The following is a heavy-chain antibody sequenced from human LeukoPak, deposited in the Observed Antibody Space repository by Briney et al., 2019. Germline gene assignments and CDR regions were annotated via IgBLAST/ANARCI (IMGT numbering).Heavy chain of an antibody. CDR2: INHSGST. V-gene: IGHV4-34*01. CDR3: ARGRAYYGKKPYFDY. Sequence: SETLSLTCAVYGGSFSGYYWSWIRQPPGKGLEWIGEINHSGSTNYNPSLKSRVTISVDTSKNQCSLKLSSVTAADTAVYYCARGRAYYGKKPYFDYGGQETLVTVSS. CDR1: GGSFSGYY. D-gene: IGHD4-17*01. J-gene: IGHJ4*02.